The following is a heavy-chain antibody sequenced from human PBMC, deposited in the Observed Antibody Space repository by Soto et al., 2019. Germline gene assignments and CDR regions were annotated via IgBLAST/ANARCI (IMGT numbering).Heavy chain of an antibody. Sequence: QVQLVQSGAEVKNPGASVKVSCKASGYTFTSYGISCVRQAPGQGLEWMGCISAYSGTTNYAQKLQGRVTMATDTSTSTAYMELRSLKSDDTALYYCASESLGYCSGGSCMMFDPWGQGTLVTVSS. CDR3: ASESLGYCSGGSCMMFDP. J-gene: IGHJ5*02. CDR1: GYTFTSYG. CDR2: ISAYSGTT. D-gene: IGHD2-15*01. V-gene: IGHV1-18*01.